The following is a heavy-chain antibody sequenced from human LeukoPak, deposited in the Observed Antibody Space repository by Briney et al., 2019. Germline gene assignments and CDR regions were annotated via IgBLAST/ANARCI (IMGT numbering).Heavy chain of an antibody. D-gene: IGHD7-27*01. J-gene: IGHJ4*02. CDR3: ARDRSVTNGGFDV. Sequence: PGGSLRLSCAASGFTFSNYWMHWVRQVPGKGLLWVSRINIDGTDTKYADSVKGRFTISRDNAKNTVNLQMNSLRAEDTAVYYCARDRSVTNGGFDVWGQGTLVTVS. CDR2: INIDGTDT. CDR1: GFTFSNYW. V-gene: IGHV3-74*03.